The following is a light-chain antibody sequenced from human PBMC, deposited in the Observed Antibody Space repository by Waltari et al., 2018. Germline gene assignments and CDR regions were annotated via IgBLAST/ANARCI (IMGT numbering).Light chain of an antibody. J-gene: IGKJ1*01. CDR1: PSVSTH. V-gene: IGKV1-39*01. CDR3: QETYTPPWT. Sequence: DIQMTQSPLSLSASVGDRVTVTCRASPSVSTHLNWYQHKPGKAPELLVYSASFLEPGVPSRFSAGGSGTDFNFTITAVQPEDFATYYCQETYTPPWTFGPGTRLEIK. CDR2: SAS.